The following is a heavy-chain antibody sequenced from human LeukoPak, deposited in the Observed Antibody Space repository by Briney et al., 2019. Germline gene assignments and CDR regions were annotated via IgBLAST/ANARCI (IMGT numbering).Heavy chain of an antibody. J-gene: IGHJ4*02. D-gene: IGHD3-16*02. CDR3: ARDTYYDYVWGSYRYTHFDY. Sequence: TGGSLRLSCAASGFTFSSYSMNWVRQAPGKGLEWVSYISSSSSTIYYADSVKGRFTISRDNAKNSLYLQMNSLGDEDTAVYYCARDTYYDYVWGSYRYTHFDYWGQGTLVTVSS. V-gene: IGHV3-48*02. CDR1: GFTFSSYS. CDR2: ISSSSSTI.